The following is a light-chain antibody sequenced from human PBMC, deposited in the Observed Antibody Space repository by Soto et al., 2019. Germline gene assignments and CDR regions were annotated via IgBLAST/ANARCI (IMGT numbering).Light chain of an antibody. V-gene: IGKV1-9*01. J-gene: IGKJ1*01. Sequence: DIQLTQSPSFLSASVGDRVTITCRASQGIYTYLAWYQQKPGKAPELLIYAASTLQSGVPSRFSGSGSGTELTLTISSLQPEDFATYYCQRLNSYPWTFGQGTKVEIK. CDR2: AAS. CDR3: QRLNSYPWT. CDR1: QGIYTY.